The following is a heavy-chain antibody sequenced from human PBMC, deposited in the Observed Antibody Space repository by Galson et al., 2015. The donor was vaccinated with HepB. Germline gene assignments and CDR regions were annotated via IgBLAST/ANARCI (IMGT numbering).Heavy chain of an antibody. CDR2: TYYRSKWYN. CDR1: GDSVSSNSAT. Sequence: CAISGDSVSSNSATWSWIRQSPSRGLEWLGRTYYRSKWYNDYAVSVQSRITINPDTSKNQFSLQLNSVTPEDTAVYYCARGFRSAVDYWGQGTLVPVSS. V-gene: IGHV6-1*01. D-gene: IGHD3-10*01. CDR3: ARGFRSAVDY. J-gene: IGHJ4*02.